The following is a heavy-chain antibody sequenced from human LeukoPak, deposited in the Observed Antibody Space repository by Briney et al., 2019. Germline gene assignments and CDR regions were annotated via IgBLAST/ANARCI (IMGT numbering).Heavy chain of an antibody. CDR2: VYNSGDA. V-gene: IGHV4-59*08. Sequence: SETLSLTCTVSGGSTSSDYWSWIRQSPGKGLEWVGYVYNSGDAGKNPSLKSRVTILLDTSKNQYSLKLTSVSAADTAVYYCARLKLGAYFDLWGRGTLVTVSS. CDR1: GGSTSSDY. CDR3: ARLKLGAYFDL. D-gene: IGHD3-16*01. J-gene: IGHJ2*01.